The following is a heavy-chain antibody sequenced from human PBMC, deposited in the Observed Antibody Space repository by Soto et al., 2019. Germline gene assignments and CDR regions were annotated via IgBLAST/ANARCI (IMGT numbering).Heavy chain of an antibody. CDR3: ARKNDYGDYVNFDY. J-gene: IGHJ4*02. D-gene: IGHD4-17*01. CDR2: IYHSGST. CDR1: GGSISSSNW. Sequence: SETLSLTCAVSGGSISSSNWWSWVRQPPGKGLEWIGEIYHSGSTNYNPSLKSRVTISVDKSKNQFSLKLSSVTAADTAVHYCARKNDYGDYVNFDYWGQGTLVTVSS. V-gene: IGHV4-4*02.